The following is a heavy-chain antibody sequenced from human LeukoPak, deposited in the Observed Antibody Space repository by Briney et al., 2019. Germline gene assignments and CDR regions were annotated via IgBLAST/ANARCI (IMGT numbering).Heavy chain of an antibody. CDR2: INHSGST. Sequence: SETLSLTCTVSGVSVSSGGYYWSWIRQPPGKGLEWIGEINHSGSTNYNPSLKSRVTISVDTSKNQFSLKLSSVTAADTAVYYCARGRRGGNFDYWGQGTLVTVSS. CDR1: GVSVSSGGYY. J-gene: IGHJ4*02. CDR3: ARGRRGGNFDY. D-gene: IGHD3-16*01. V-gene: IGHV4-61*08.